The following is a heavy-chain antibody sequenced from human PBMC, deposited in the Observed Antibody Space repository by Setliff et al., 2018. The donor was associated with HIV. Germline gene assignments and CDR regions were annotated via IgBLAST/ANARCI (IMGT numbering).Heavy chain of an antibody. CDR1: GGSFNTYA. J-gene: IGHJ3*02. CDR3: ARGGVRGYSYGEAFDI. Sequence: SVKVSCKSSGGSFNTYAINWVRQAPGRGLEWMGGIISIFDKANYTQKFHGRLTITADDSTRTVYMELNSLGSGDTAVYYCARGGVRGYSYGEAFDIWGQGTLVTVSS. D-gene: IGHD5-18*01. CDR2: IISIFDKA. V-gene: IGHV1-69*13.